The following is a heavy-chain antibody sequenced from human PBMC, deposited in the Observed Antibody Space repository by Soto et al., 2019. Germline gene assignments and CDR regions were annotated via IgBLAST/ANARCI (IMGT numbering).Heavy chain of an antibody. D-gene: IGHD1-20*01. J-gene: IGHJ6*02. Sequence: SETLSLTCTVSGGSISSGDYYWSWIRQPPGKGLEWIGYIYYSGSTYYNPSLKSRVTISVDTSKNQFSLKLSSVTAADTAVYYCARELGITEYYYYGMDVWGQGTTVTVSS. CDR3: ARELGITEYYYYGMDV. CDR2: IYYSGST. CDR1: GGSISSGDYY. V-gene: IGHV4-30-4*01.